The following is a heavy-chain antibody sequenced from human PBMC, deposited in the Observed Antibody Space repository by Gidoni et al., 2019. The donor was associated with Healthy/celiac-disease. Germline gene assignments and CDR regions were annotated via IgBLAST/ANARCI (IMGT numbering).Heavy chain of an antibody. CDR2: IYYSGST. CDR3: ARDGNSTSPALDY. D-gene: IGHD2-2*01. V-gene: IGHV4-59*01. J-gene: IGHJ4*02. CDR1: GGSISSYY. Sequence: QVQLQESGPGLVKPSETLSLTCTVSGGSISSYYWSWIRQPPGKGLEWIGYIYYSGSTNYNPSLKSRVTISVDTSKNQFSLKLSSVTAADTAVYYCARDGNSTSPALDYWGQGTLVTVSS.